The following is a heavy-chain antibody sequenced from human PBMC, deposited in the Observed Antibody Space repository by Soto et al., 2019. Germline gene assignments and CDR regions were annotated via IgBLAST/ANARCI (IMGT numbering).Heavy chain of an antibody. V-gene: IGHV3-33*01. Sequence: QVQLAESGGGVVQPGRSLRLSCAASGFTFSSYGMHWVRQAPGKGLEWVAVIWYEGRNKYYADSVNGRFTISRDNSKNTLYLHIRSLRAEATAMYSRARDGFVEPDDYYYYGIDVWGQGTTVAVSS. CDR2: IWYEGRNK. D-gene: IGHD1-1*01. CDR1: GFTFSSYG. J-gene: IGHJ6*02. CDR3: ARDGFVEPDDYYYYGIDV.